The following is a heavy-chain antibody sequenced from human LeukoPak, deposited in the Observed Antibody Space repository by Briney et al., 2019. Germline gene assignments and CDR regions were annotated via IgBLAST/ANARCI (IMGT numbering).Heavy chain of an antibody. J-gene: IGHJ5*02. CDR2: ISWNSGSI. V-gene: IGHV3-9*01. CDR1: GFTFSSYA. D-gene: IGHD6-13*01. Sequence: GGSLRLSCAASGFTFSSYAMSWVRQAPGKGPEWVSGISWNSGSIGYADSVKGRFTISRDNAKNSLYLQMNSLRAEDTALYYCAKAGYSSSWFLNWFDPWGQGTLVTVSS. CDR3: AKAGYSSSWFLNWFDP.